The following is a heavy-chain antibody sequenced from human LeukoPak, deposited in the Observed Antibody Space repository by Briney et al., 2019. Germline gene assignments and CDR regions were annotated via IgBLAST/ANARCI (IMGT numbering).Heavy chain of an antibody. J-gene: IGHJ4*02. D-gene: IGHD3-9*01. CDR2: ISGYSGPA. V-gene: IGHV3-48*04. CDR1: GFSFGSYG. Sequence: GGSLRLSCAASGFSFGSYGLSWVRQAPGKGLQWISYISGYSGPAYYADSVEGRFTISRDNAKNSVFLQMNSVRAEDTAVYYCARDLDTGNYFFAYWGQGTPVIVSS. CDR3: ARDLDTGNYFFAY.